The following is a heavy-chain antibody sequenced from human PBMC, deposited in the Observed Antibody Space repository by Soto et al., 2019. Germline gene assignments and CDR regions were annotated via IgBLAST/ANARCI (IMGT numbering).Heavy chain of an antibody. CDR3: AKDSQSVSVSAARVYGMDV. Sequence: GGSLRLSCAGSGFTFSLYAMTWVRQAPGKGLEWVSTLSDSGGHTYYADSVKGRFTISRDNPKNTLYLQMNSLRAEDTAVYYCAKDSQSVSVSAARVYGMDVWGQGTTVTVSS. CDR1: GFTFSLYA. J-gene: IGHJ6*02. V-gene: IGHV3-23*01. D-gene: IGHD2-2*01. CDR2: LSDSGGHT.